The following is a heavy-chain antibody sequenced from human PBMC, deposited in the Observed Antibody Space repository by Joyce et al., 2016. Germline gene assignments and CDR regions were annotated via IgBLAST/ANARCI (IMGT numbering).Heavy chain of an antibody. CDR3: ARRSGIPAGRRPGAFDM. CDR1: VSIFSGYA. J-gene: IGHJ3*02. V-gene: IGHV3-30*04. D-gene: IGHD6-13*01. CDR2: ISYDGPNK. Sequence: QEQLEESGGGVVQPGTSLRLSCTASVSIFSGYAMNWVRQAPGKGLKWVAIISYDGPNKFYADSVRGRFTISRDNYKNTLFLQMNSLTIEDAGVYYCARRSGIPAGRRPGAFDMWGQGTVVTVSS.